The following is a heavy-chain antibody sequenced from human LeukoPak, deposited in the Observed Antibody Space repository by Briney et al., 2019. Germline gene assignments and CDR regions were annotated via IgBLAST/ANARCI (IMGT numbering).Heavy chain of an antibody. CDR2: ISWDGGST. CDR1: GFTLDDYT. J-gene: IGHJ4*02. CDR3: AKETTGPYYFDY. V-gene: IGHV3-43*01. Sequence: PGGSLRLSCAASGFTLDDYTMHWVRQAPGKGLEWVSLISWDGGSTYYADSVKGRFTISRDNSKNSLYLQMNSLRTEDTALYYCAKETTGPYYFDYWGQGTLVTVSS. D-gene: IGHD4-17*01.